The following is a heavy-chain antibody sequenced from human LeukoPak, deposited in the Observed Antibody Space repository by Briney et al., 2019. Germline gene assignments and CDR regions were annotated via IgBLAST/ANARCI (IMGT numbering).Heavy chain of an antibody. CDR3: AKTGPYYFDY. J-gene: IGHJ4*02. D-gene: IGHD3-10*01. V-gene: IGHV3-23*05. CDR2: AVRSGAT. CDR1: GYTSSNFG. Sequence: PGGSLRLSCAASGYTSSNFGMTWVRQAPGKGLEWVSTAVRSGATYYADSVQGRFIISIDNSKNTLYLQMNSLRAEDTAVYYCAKTGPYYFDYWGRGTLVTVSS.